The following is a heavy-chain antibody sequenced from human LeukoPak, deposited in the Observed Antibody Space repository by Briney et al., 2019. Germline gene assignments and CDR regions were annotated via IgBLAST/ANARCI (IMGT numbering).Heavy chain of an antibody. CDR3: ARVPRGGYDQGPLFDP. CDR1: GGSISSYY. Sequence: SETLSLTCTVSGGSISSYYWSWLRQPPGKGLEWIGYIYYSGSTNYNPSLKSRVTISVDTSKNQFSLKLSSVTAADTAVYYCARVPRGGYDQGPLFDPWGQGTLVTVSS. J-gene: IGHJ5*02. D-gene: IGHD5-12*01. CDR2: IYYSGST. V-gene: IGHV4-59*01.